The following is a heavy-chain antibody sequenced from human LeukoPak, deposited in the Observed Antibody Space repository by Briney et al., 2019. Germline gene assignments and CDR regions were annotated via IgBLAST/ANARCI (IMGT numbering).Heavy chain of an antibody. CDR1: RFTFSCYA. J-gene: IGHJ4*02. CDR3: RGFQSSGYDYDY. V-gene: IGHV3-48*03. Sequence: PGGSLRLSCAASRFTFSCYAMHSGRQAPGKGLEWVSYISTSGRTIYYADSVKGRFTIARDNAKNSLYLQMNSLRAETTAVYYSRGFQSSGYDYDYWGQGTLVTVSS. CDR2: ISTSGRTI. D-gene: IGHD3-22*01.